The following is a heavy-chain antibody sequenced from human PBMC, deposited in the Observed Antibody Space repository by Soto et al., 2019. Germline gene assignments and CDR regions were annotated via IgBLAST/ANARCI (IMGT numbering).Heavy chain of an antibody. J-gene: IGHJ4*02. D-gene: IGHD4-17*01. CDR3: AKDQSTYDYGGNVDY. CDR2: ISYDGSNK. Sequence: GGSLRLSCAASGFTFSSYGMHWVRQATGKGLEWVAVISYDGSNKYYADSVKGRFTIARDNSKNTLYLQMNSLRAEDTAVYYCAKDQSTYDYGGNVDYWGQGTLVTVSS. CDR1: GFTFSSYG. V-gene: IGHV3-30*18.